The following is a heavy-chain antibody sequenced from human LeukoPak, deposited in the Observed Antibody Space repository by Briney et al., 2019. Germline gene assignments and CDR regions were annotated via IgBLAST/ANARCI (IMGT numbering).Heavy chain of an antibody. V-gene: IGHV1-69*06. D-gene: IGHD6-19*01. J-gene: IGHJ5*02. CDR1: GGTFSSYA. Sequence: SVKVSCKASGGTFSSYAISWVRQAPGQGLEWMGGIIPIFGTANYAQKFQGRVTITADKSTSTAYMELSSLRSEDMAVYYCASSLAVAGTGGLDPWGQGTLVTVSS. CDR2: IIPIFGTA. CDR3: ASSLAVAGTGGLDP.